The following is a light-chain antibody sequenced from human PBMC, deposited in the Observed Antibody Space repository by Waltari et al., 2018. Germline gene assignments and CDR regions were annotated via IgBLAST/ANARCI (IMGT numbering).Light chain of an antibody. CDR2: DT. J-gene: IGLJ1*01. CDR1: HPAVGGSNF. Sequence: QSALSQPASVSGSPGQSITISCRGTHPAVGGSNFVSWYQQYPDKAPKVIIYDTDRPSGVSHRFSGSKFGNTASLTISGLQAEDEADYYCCSYTRSSTYVFGTGTKVTVL. V-gene: IGLV2-14*03. CDR3: CSYTRSSTYV.